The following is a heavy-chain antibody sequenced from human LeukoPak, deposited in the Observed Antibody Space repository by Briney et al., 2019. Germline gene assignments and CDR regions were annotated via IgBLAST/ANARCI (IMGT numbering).Heavy chain of an antibody. V-gene: IGHV3-30*04. D-gene: IGHD3-16*02. CDR1: GFTFSSYA. CDR3: ARNPFNRFDAFDI. Sequence: GGSLRLSCAASGFTFSSYAMHWVRQAPGKGLDWVAVISYDGSNKYYADSVKGRFTISRDNSKNTLYLQMNSLRAEDTAVYYCARNPFNRFDAFDIWGQGTMVTVSS. CDR2: ISYDGSNK. J-gene: IGHJ3*02.